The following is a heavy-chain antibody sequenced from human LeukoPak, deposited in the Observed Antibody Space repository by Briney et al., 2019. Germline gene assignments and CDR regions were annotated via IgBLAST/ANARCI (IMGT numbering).Heavy chain of an antibody. J-gene: IGHJ4*02. CDR2: MSGGGGTT. CDR1: GFTFSSYA. D-gene: IGHD2-2*01. Sequence: GGSLRLSCAASGFTFSSYAMSWVRQAPGKGLQWVSAMSGGGGTTYYADSVKGRFTITRDNSKSTLYLQMDSLRAEDTAIYYCAARPLMPPRFDDWGQGTLVTVSS. CDR3: AARPLMPPRFDD. V-gene: IGHV3-23*01.